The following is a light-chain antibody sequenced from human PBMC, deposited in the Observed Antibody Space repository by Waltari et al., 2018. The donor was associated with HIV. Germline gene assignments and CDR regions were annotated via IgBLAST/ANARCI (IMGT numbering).Light chain of an antibody. Sequence: QSALTQPPSASGSPGQSVTLSCTGSNSDIGSYDYVSWYQLHPGKAPKLVISEVTKRPSVVFGRFSGSKSANTAFLTVSGLQAEDEADYYCSSFADRDGFYVLFGGGTRLTVL. V-gene: IGLV2-8*01. CDR2: EVT. J-gene: IGLJ2*01. CDR1: NSDIGSYDY. CDR3: SSFADRDGFYVL.